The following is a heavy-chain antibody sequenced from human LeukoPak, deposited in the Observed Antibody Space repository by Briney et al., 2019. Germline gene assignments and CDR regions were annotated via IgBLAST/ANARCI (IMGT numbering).Heavy chain of an antibody. CDR1: GFTFSNYA. CDR2: ISNSGGST. D-gene: IGHD3-9*01. V-gene: IGHV3-23*01. Sequence: GGSLRLSCAASGFTFSNYAMTWVRQAPGKGLEWVSVISNSGGSTYYADSVKGRFTISRDNPKNTVYLQMNTLRAEDPAVYYCAKNRGDILSSRGGFDYWGQGALVPVSS. CDR3: AKNRGDILSSRGGFDY. J-gene: IGHJ4*02.